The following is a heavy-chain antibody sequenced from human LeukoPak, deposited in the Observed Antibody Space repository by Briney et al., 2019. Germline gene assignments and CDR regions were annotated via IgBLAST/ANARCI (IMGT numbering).Heavy chain of an antibody. CDR3: ARAPENYDTLSAPYYFYQYGMDV. CDR2: IYYTGIT. J-gene: IGHJ6*02. D-gene: IGHD3-9*01. Sequence: PSETLSLTCSVSGGSISSGGYYWTWIRQYPGKGLEWLGCIYYTGITFYYPSLRSRLNISADTSKNQFSLRLSSVTAADTAVYYCARAPENYDTLSAPYYFYQYGMDVWGQGTAVTVSS. CDR1: GGSISSGGYY. V-gene: IGHV4-31*03.